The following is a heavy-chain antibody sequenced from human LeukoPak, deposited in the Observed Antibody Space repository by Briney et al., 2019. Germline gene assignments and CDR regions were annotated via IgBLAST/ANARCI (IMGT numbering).Heavy chain of an antibody. CDR3: ARAHHVQQPIAWFDP. D-gene: IGHD6-13*01. J-gene: IGHJ5*02. CDR1: GGTFSSYA. V-gene: IGHV1-69*13. Sequence: SVKVSCKASGGTFSSYAISWVRQAPGQGLEWMGGIIPIFGTANYAQKFQGRVTITADESTSTAYMELRSLRSDDTAVYYCARAHHVQQPIAWFDPWGQGTLVTVSS. CDR2: IIPIFGTA.